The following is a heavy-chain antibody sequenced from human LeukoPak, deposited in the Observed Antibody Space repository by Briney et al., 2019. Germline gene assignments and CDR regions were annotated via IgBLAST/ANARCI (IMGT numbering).Heavy chain of an antibody. CDR1: GYTFTGYY. CDR3: AGDHGDYVQYNWFDP. V-gene: IGHV1-2*02. Sequence: ASVKVSCKASGYTFTGYYMHWVRQAPGQGLEWLGWLNPNSGGTKYAQKFQGRVTMTRDTSIRTAYMELSGLKSDDTAVYYCAGDHGDYVQYNWFDPWGQGTLVTVSS. J-gene: IGHJ5*02. D-gene: IGHD4-17*01. CDR2: LNPNSGGT.